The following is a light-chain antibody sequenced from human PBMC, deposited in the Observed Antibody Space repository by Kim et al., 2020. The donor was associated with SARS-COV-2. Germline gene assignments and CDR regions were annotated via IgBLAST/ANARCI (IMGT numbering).Light chain of an antibody. J-gene: IGKJ4*01. CDR3: QQGNSFPTS. CDR2: AAS. CDR1: EESSIR. V-gene: IGKV1-12*01. Sequence: GDRGAMRWGAREESSIRVAWCQQKAGKANKRRICAASNLQSGVPSRFRGSGSGTDFTLTISSLQPEDFAIEFCQQGNSFPTSFGGGTRVEI.